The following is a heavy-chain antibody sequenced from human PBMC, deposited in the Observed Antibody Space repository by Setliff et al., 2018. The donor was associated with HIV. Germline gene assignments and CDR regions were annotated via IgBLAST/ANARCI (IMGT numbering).Heavy chain of an antibody. CDR2: ISPVGSAT. D-gene: IGHD3-10*01. J-gene: IGHJ4*02. CDR3: TTDLIIRGVIIDGALR. CDR1: GFTFSSAW. V-gene: IGHV3-7*01. Sequence: GGSLRLSCAASGFTFSSAWMGWVRQAPAKGLEWVANISPVGSATYYVDSVKGRFTISRDNAKNSLYLQLNSLRVEDTAMYYCTTDLIIRGVIIDGALRWGQGTLVTVSS.